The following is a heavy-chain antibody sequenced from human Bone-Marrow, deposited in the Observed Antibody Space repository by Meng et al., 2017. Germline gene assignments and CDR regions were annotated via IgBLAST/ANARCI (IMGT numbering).Heavy chain of an antibody. D-gene: IGHD5-18*01. V-gene: IGHV3-23*01. Sequence: ESLKIPFSASGFTFSSYAMSWVRQAPGKGLEWVSAISGSGGSTYYADSVKGRFTISRDNSKDSLYLQMNSLRAEDTAVYYCARAASSYGAGHYGMDVWGQGTTVTVSS. CDR2: ISGSGGST. CDR3: ARAASSYGAGHYGMDV. J-gene: IGHJ6*02. CDR1: GFTFSSYA.